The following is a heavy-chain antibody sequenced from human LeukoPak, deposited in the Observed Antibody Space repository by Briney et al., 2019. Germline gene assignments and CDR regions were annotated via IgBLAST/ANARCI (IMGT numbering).Heavy chain of an antibody. D-gene: IGHD3-22*01. CDR3: ARDPYYYDSSGCYYYYYMDV. CDR1: GYTFTSYG. CDR2: ISAYNGNT. Sequence: ASVKVSCKASGYTFTSYGISWVRQAPGQGLEWMGWISAYNGNTNYAQKLQGRVTMTTDTSTSTAYMELRSLRSDDTAVYYCARDPYYYDSSGCYYYYYMDVWGKGATVTVSS. J-gene: IGHJ6*03. V-gene: IGHV1-18*01.